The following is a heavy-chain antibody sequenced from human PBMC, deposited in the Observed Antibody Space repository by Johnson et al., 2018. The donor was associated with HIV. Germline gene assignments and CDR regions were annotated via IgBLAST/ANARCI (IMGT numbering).Heavy chain of an antibody. CDR1: GFAVSKNY. V-gene: IGHV3-66*01. CDR2: IYSGGNT. CDR3: ARGGLGDYVVAFDI. J-gene: IGHJ3*02. Sequence: MLLVESGGGLVQPGGSLRLSCAASGFAVSKNYLTWVRQAPGKGLEWVSIIYSGGNTYYADSVKGRFTISRDNSKNTLYLQMNSLRAEDTAVYYCARGGLGDYVVAFDIWGQGTMVTVSS. D-gene: IGHD4-17*01.